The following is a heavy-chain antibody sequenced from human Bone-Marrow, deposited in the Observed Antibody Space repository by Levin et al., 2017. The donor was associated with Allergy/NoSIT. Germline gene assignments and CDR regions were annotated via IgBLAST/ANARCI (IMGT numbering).Heavy chain of an antibody. CDR1: GGTFSSYA. D-gene: IGHD2-2*01. V-gene: IGHV1-69*13. J-gene: IGHJ6*02. CDR3: ARPLSTPLPAAMEPTPYYYYGMDV. CDR2: IIPIFGTA. Sequence: SVKVSCKASGGTFSSYAISWVRQAPGQGLEWMGGIIPIFGTANYAQKFQGRVTITADESTSTAYMELSSLRSEDTAVYYCARPLSTPLPAAMEPTPYYYYGMDVWGQGTTVTVSS.